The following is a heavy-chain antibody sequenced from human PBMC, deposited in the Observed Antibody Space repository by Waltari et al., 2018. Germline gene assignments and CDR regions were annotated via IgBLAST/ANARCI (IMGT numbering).Heavy chain of an antibody. V-gene: IGHV1-18*01. CDR3: GRDRGVDTVWF. D-gene: IGHD5-18*01. CDR1: GGTFSSYA. J-gene: IGHJ4*02. Sequence: QVQLVQSGAEVKKPGSSVKVSCKASGGTFSSYAISWVRQAPGQGLEWMGGIRPHNGNTKYLQKFQGRVTMTTDTSTRTAYMELRSLRSDDTAVYYCGRDRGVDTVWFWGQGTLVTVSS. CDR2: IRPHNGNT.